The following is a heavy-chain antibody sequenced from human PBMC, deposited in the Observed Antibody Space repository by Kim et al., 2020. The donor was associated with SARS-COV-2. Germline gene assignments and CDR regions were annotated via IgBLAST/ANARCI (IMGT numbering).Heavy chain of an antibody. J-gene: IGHJ4*02. Sequence: SNPSPKRRVPISVDTSKNQFSLKLSSVTTADTAVYYCAREVGDYFPYYFDYWGQGTLVTVSS. CDR3: AREVGDYFPYYFDY. V-gene: IGHV4-59*01. D-gene: IGHD4-17*01.